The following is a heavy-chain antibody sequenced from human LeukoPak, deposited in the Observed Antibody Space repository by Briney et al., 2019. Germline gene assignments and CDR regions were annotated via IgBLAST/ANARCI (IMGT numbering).Heavy chain of an antibody. CDR2: IYYSGTT. CDR3: ARVLVGYYDSSGFPHQPFDY. J-gene: IGHJ4*02. Sequence: SETLSLTCTVSGGSISSTSDFWGWIRQPPGKGLEWVGSIYYSGTTYYNPSLKSRVTISADTSKNQFSLKLSSVTAADTAVYYCARVLVGYYDSSGFPHQPFDYWGQGTLVTVSS. D-gene: IGHD3-22*01. CDR1: GGSISSTSDF. V-gene: IGHV4-39*07.